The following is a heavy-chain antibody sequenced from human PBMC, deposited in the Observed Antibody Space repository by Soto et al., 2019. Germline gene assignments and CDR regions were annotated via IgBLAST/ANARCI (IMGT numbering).Heavy chain of an antibody. Sequence: QVQLVESGGGVVQPGRSLRLSCAASGFTFNSYTMHWVRQAPGKGLEWVAAISFDGSKKYYADSVKDRFTVSRDYSKNALSVQMNRRRPEGAAVYDWASGRRFGNGYKLGFDCWGKGTLVTVSS. CDR3: ASGRRFGNGYKLGFDC. CDR1: GFTFNSYT. CDR2: ISFDGSKK. J-gene: IGHJ4*02. D-gene: IGHD5-12*01. V-gene: IGHV3-30-3*01.